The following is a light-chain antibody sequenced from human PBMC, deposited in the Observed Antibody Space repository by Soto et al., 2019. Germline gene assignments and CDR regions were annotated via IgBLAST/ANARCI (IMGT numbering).Light chain of an antibody. CDR3: GSYTSSSTLL. CDR2: EVS. CDR1: SSDVGYYNY. V-gene: IGLV2-14*01. J-gene: IGLJ3*02. Sequence: QSALTQPASVSGSPGQSITISCTGTSSDVGYYNYVSWYQQHPGKAPKLMIYEVSNRPSGVSNRFSGSKSGNTASLTISGLQAEDEADYYCGSYTSSSTLLFGGGTKVTVL.